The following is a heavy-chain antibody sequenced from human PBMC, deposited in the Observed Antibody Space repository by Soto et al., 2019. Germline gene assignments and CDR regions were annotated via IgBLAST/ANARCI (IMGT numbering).Heavy chain of an antibody. V-gene: IGHV4-59*01. J-gene: IGHJ6*04. CDR1: GGSISSYY. D-gene: IGHD4-17*01. CDR3: ARDTPSYGDYVPSLDV. Sequence: SETLSLTCTVSGGSISSYYWSWIRQPPGKGLEWIGYIYYSGSTNYNPPLKSRVTISVDTSKNQFSLKLSSVTAADTAVYYCARDTPSYGDYVPSLDVWGKGTTVTVSS. CDR2: IYYSGST.